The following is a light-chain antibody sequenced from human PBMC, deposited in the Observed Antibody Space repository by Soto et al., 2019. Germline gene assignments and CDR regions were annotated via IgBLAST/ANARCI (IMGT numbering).Light chain of an antibody. CDR1: QSVSSN. V-gene: IGKV3-15*01. Sequence: EIVMTQSASTLSVSAGARATLSWRASQSVSSNLAWYQQKPVQSPRLLVYGASTRATGIPARFSGSGCGTEFTLTISSLQSEDFAVYYCQQYNNWPPWTFGQGTKVDIK. CDR2: GAS. CDR3: QQYNNWPPWT. J-gene: IGKJ1*01.